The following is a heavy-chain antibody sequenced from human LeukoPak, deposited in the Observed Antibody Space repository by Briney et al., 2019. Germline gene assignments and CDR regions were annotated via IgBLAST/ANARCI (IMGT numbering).Heavy chain of an antibody. Sequence: ASVKVSCKASGYTFTGYYMHWVRQAPGQGLEWMGWINPNSGGTNYAQKFQGRVTMTRDTSISTAYMELSRLRSDDTAVYYCARRGLYGSGSYYPTYYYYYGMDVWGQGTTVTVSS. D-gene: IGHD3-10*01. CDR1: GYTFTGYY. J-gene: IGHJ6*02. V-gene: IGHV1-2*02. CDR3: ARRGLYGSGSYYPTYYYYYGMDV. CDR2: INPNSGGT.